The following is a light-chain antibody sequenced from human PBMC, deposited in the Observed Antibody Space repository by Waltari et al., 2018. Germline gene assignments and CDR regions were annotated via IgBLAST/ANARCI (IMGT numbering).Light chain of an antibody. CDR2: WNN. CDR1: RSNLASHT. J-gene: IGLJ3*02. V-gene: IGLV1-47*01. CDR3: AAWDDSLSWV. Sequence: QSVLTQPPSVSGNPGQRLTIPCSGRRSNLASHTVYWYQQVPGTAPRLLIYWNNQRPSGVPNRFSGSKSGTSASLAISGRRSEDEADYYCAAWDDSLSWVFGGGTHLTGL.